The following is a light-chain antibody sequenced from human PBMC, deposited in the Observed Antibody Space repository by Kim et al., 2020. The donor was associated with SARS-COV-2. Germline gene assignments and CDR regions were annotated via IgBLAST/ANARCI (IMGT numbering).Light chain of an antibody. CDR3: QQYDSTPIT. Sequence: VLTQSPGTLSLSPGERATLSCRASQSVSSIYLAWYQQKPGQSHMLLIYGASSRATGISDRFSGSGSGTDFTLTISSLEPEDFAVYYCQQYDSTPITFGQGTRLEIK. CDR2: GAS. J-gene: IGKJ5*01. V-gene: IGKV3-20*01. CDR1: QSVSSIY.